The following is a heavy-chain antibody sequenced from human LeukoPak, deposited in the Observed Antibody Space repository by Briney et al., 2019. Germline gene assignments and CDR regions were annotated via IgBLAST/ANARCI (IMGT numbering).Heavy chain of an antibody. CDR2: ISSSSSYI. CDR3: ARDRLVDTAMAYFDY. Sequence: KSGGSLRLSCAASGFTFSSYSMNWVRQAPGKGLESVSSISSSSSYIYYADSVKGRFTISRDNAKNSLYLQMNSLRAEDTAVYYCARDRLVDTAMAYFDYWGQGTLVTVSS. V-gene: IGHV3-21*01. J-gene: IGHJ4*02. CDR1: GFTFSSYS. D-gene: IGHD5-18*01.